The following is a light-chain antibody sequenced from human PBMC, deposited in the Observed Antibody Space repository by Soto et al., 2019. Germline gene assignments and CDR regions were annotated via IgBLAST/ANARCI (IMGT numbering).Light chain of an antibody. V-gene: IGKV3-20*01. CDR2: GAS. J-gene: IGKJ1*01. Sequence: EIVMTQSPGTLSLSPGERATLSCRASQSFSNNYLAWYQQKPGQAPRLLIYGASSRATGIPDRFSGSGSGTEFTLTISRLEPEDFAVDDCQQYRDSRTFGQGTKVDIK. CDR1: QSFSNNY. CDR3: QQYRDSRT.